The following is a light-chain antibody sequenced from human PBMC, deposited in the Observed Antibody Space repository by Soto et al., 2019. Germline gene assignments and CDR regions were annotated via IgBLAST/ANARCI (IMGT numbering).Light chain of an antibody. CDR2: EVS. CDR1: SHDVGDYEY. V-gene: IGLV2-14*01. Sequence: QSVLTQPAYVSGSPGQSITISCTGTSHDVGDYEYVSWYQQHTGKAPKILIYEVSNRPSRVSNRFSGSKSGNTASLTISGLQTEYEADYYCSSYRIANTYVFGTGTKVTVL. J-gene: IGLJ1*01. CDR3: SSYRIANTYV.